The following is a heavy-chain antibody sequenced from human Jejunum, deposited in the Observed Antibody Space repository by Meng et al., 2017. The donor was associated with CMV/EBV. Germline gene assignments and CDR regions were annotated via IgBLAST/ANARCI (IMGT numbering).Heavy chain of an antibody. J-gene: IGHJ4*02. Sequence: SGASISRSTNFWGWIRQSPGQLPEWIGSIDYSGKTYYNLSLKSRVTISLDTSQNQFSLRLNSVTAADTAVYYCARDRDVNYGLFDYWSQGTLVTVSS. D-gene: IGHD4-17*01. CDR2: IDYSGKT. CDR1: GASISRSTNF. V-gene: IGHV4-39*07. CDR3: ARDRDVNYGLFDY.